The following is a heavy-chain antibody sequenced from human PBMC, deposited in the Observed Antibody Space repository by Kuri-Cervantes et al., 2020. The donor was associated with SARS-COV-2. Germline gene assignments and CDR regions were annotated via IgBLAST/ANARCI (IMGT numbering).Heavy chain of an antibody. CDR3: ARGSQWATMIVGNYYFDY. CDR1: GFSFSSNW. D-gene: IGHD3-22*01. Sequence: GGSRRPSGEGSGFSFSSNWMSWVRQAQGKGLEGVAIIKQDGSEKSYVESVKGRFTISRDNAKKSVFLQMNSLRAEDTAVYYCARGSQWATMIVGNYYFDYWGQGTLVTVSS. CDR2: IKQDGSEK. V-gene: IGHV3-7*01. J-gene: IGHJ4*02.